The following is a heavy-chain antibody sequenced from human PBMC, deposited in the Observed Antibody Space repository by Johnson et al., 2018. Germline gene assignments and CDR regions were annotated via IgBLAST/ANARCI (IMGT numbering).Heavy chain of an antibody. CDR2: ISYDGSNK. J-gene: IGHJ6*02. V-gene: IGHV3-30-3*01. CDR1: GFTFSSYA. CDR3: GRDLVGERYYYYGVDV. D-gene: IGHD1-26*01. Sequence: QVQLVQSGGGVVQPGRSLRLSCAASGFTFSSYAMHWVRQAPGKGLEWVAVISYDGSNKYYADSVKGRFTISRDNSKNTLYLQMNSLRAEDTAVYYCGRDLVGERYYYYGVDVWGQGTTVTVSS.